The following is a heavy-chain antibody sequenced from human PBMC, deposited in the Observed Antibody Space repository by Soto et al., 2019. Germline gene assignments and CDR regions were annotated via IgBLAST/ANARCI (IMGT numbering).Heavy chain of an antibody. CDR2: ISGSGGST. D-gene: IGHD6-13*01. CDR1: GFTFSNYA. V-gene: IGHV3-23*01. Sequence: SLRLSCAASGFTFSNYAVTWVRQAPGKGLEWVSTISGSGGSTYYADSVKGRFTISRDNSKNTLYLQMNSLRAEDTAVYYCAKDQGGSWYEIDYWGQGTLVTVSS. J-gene: IGHJ4*02. CDR3: AKDQGGSWYEIDY.